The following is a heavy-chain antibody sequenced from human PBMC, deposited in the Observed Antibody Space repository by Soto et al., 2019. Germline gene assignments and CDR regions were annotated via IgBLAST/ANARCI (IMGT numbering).Heavy chain of an antibody. V-gene: IGHV5-51*01. CDR3: ARHDDYYDSSGKGYYFDY. CDR2: IYPGDSDT. CDR1: GYSFTSYW. J-gene: IGHJ4*02. Sequence: GESLKISCKGSGYSFTSYWIGWVRQMPGKGLEWMGIIYPGDSDTRYSPSFQGQVTISADKSISTAYLQWSSLKASDTAMYYCARHDDYYDSSGKGYYFDYSGQGTLVTVSS. D-gene: IGHD3-22*01.